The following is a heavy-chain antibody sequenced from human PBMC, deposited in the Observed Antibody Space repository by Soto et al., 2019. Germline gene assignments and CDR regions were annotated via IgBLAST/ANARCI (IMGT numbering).Heavy chain of an antibody. J-gene: IGHJ5*02. Sequence: ASVKVSCKASGYTFAGYYMHWVRQAPGQGLEWMGWINPNSGGTNYAQKFQGWVTMTRDTSISTAYMELSRLRSDDTAVYFCARDWKGAEGFDPWGQGTLVTVSS. CDR3: ARDWKGAEGFDP. CDR1: GYTFAGYY. CDR2: INPNSGGT. D-gene: IGHD1-1*01. V-gene: IGHV1-2*04.